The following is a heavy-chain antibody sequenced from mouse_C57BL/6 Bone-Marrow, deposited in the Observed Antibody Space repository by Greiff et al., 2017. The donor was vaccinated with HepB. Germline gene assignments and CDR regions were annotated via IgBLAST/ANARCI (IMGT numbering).Heavy chain of an antibody. CDR1: GFSFNTYA. CDR2: IRSKSNNYAT. D-gene: IGHD2-3*01. Sequence: EVQLVESGGGLVQPKGSLKLSCAASGFSFNTYAMNWVRQAPGKGLEWVARIRSKSNNYATYYADSVKDRFTISRDDSESMLYLQMNNLKTEDTAMYYCVRQGGYYSWFAYWGQGTLVTVSA. V-gene: IGHV10-1*01. J-gene: IGHJ3*01. CDR3: VRQGGYYSWFAY.